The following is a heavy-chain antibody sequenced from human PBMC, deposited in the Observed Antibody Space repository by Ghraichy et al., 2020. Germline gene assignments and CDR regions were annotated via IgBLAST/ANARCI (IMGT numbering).Heavy chain of an antibody. V-gene: IGHV4-34*01. CDR1: GGSFSGTYY. CDR3: TWTRGYTSDLHP. CDR2: VNHSGST. J-gene: IGHJ5*02. Sequence: SETLSLTCAVYGGSFSGTYYWNWIRQSPGKGLEWIVEVNHSGSTTYNPSLESRVTMSVDTSKNQFSLSLSSVTAADTAVYYCTWTRGYTSDLHPWGQGTPVTVSS. D-gene: IGHD5-18*01.